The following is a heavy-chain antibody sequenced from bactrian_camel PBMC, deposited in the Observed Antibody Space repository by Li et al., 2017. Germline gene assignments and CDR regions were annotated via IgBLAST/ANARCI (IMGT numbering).Heavy chain of an antibody. CDR1: RIRTIGSC. Sequence: HVQLVESGGGSVQAGGSLRLSCVGSRIRTIGSCMAWFRQAPEKEREGVAAIDSDGNTNYADSVKGRFTISKDNTKNTLYLQMNSLEPEDTAMYYCAAAFSCPYGLRTYRAAFGYWGQGTQVTVS. V-gene: IGHV3S53*01. J-gene: IGHJ6*01. CDR3: AAAFSCPYGLRTYRAAFGY. CDR2: IDSDGNT. D-gene: IGHD1*01.